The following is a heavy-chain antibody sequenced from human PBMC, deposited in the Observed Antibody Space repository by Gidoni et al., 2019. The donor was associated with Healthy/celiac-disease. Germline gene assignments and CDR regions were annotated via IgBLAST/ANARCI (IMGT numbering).Heavy chain of an antibody. V-gene: IGHV1-69*01. J-gene: IGHJ6*02. D-gene: IGHD4-17*01. Sequence: QVQLVQSVAEVKKPGSSVKVSCKASGGTFSSYAISWVRQAPGQGLEWMGGIIPIFGTANYAQKFQGRVTITADESTSTAYMELSSLRSEDTAVYYCGAIDYGDYGTSGYYYGMDVWGQGTTVTVSS. CDR1: GGTFSSYA. CDR2: IIPIFGTA. CDR3: GAIDYGDYGTSGYYYGMDV.